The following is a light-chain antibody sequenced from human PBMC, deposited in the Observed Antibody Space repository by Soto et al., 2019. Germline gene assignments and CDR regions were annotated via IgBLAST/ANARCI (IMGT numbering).Light chain of an antibody. V-gene: IGLV1-44*01. Sequence: QSVLTQPPSASGTPGQRVTISCSGSFSNIGSNTVNWYQHLPGTAPRLLIYSDNQRPSGGPDRFSGSKSGTSASLAISGLQSEDEADYYCAAWDDSLNGVLFGGGTKVTVL. CDR3: AAWDDSLNGVL. J-gene: IGLJ2*01. CDR1: FSNIGSNT. CDR2: SDN.